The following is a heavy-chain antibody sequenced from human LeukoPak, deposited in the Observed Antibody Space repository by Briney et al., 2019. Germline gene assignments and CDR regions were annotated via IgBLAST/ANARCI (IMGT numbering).Heavy chain of an antibody. J-gene: IGHJ4*02. CDR3: ARVAASQYYFDY. D-gene: IGHD2-15*01. CDR2: ISYDGSNK. Sequence: GGSLRLSCAASGFTFISYAMHWVRQAPGKGLEGVAVISYDGSNKYYADSVKGRFTISRDNSKNTLYLQMNSLRAEDTAVYYCARVAASQYYFDYWGQGTLVTVSS. CDR1: GFTFISYA. V-gene: IGHV3-30-3*01.